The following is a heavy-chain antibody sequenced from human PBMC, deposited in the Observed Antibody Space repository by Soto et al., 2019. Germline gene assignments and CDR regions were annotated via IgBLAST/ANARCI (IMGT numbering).Heavy chain of an antibody. CDR1: GGTFSSYA. CDR3: SSQCRLPPRQCSRYYYYDGRDV. CDR2: IIPIFGTA. Sequence: QVQLVQSGAEVKKPGSSVKVSCKASGGTFSSYAISWVRQAPGQGLEWMGGIIPIFGTANYAQKFQGRVTISADESTSTAYMELGSLRSEDTAVYYCSSQCRLPPRQCSRYYYYDGRDVWGQGTKVTVSS. J-gene: IGHJ6*02. D-gene: IGHD6-19*01. V-gene: IGHV1-69*12.